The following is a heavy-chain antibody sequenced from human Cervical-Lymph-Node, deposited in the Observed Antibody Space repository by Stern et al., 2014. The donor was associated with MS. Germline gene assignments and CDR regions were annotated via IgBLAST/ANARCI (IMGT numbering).Heavy chain of an antibody. CDR3: TKGGYDSSHYYFDY. Sequence: EVQLLESGGVVVQPGGSLRLSCAASGFTFDDYTMHWVRQAPGKGLQWVSLITWTGGSTYYADSVKGRFTISRDNSKNSLYLRMNSLRTEDTALYYCTKGGYDSSHYYFDYWGQGTLVTVSS. J-gene: IGHJ4*02. CDR2: ITWTGGST. V-gene: IGHV3-43*01. CDR1: GFTFDDYT. D-gene: IGHD3-22*01.